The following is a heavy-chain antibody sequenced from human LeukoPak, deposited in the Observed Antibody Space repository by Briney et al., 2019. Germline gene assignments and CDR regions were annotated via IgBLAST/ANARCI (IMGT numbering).Heavy chain of an antibody. V-gene: IGHV4-38-2*02. CDR1: GYSISGGYY. J-gene: IGHJ5*02. Sequence: SETLSLTCTVSGYSISGGYYWGWIRQPPGKGLEWIGSIYHSGSTYYNPSLKSRVTISVDTSKDQFSLKLSSVTAADTAVYYCARARRSTFGLGNWFDPWGQGTLVTVSS. CDR3: ARARRSTFGLGNWFDP. D-gene: IGHD3-10*02. CDR2: IYHSGST.